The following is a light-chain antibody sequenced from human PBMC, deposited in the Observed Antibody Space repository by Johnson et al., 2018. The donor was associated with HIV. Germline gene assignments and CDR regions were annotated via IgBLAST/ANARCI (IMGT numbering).Light chain of an antibody. CDR2: ENT. Sequence: QLVLTQPPSVSAAPGQKVTISCSGSSSNIGNKYVSWYQQLPGTAPKLLIYENTKRPSGIPDRFSGSKSGTSATLGITGLQTGDDADYYCGTWDTSLSAGGVFGSGTKVTVL. V-gene: IGLV1-51*02. CDR3: GTWDTSLSAGGV. CDR1: SSNIGNKY. J-gene: IGLJ1*01.